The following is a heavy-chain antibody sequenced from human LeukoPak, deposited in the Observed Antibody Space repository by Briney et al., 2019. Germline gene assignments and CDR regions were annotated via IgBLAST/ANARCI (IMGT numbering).Heavy chain of an antibody. Sequence: PGGSLRLSCAASGFTFSSYSMNWVRQAPGKGLEWVSSISSSSSYIYYADSVKGRFTISRDNAKNSLYLQMNSLRAEDTAVYYCARVSPSSSWYRPNYYYYYMDVWGKGTTVTISS. J-gene: IGHJ6*03. CDR1: GFTFSSYS. D-gene: IGHD6-13*01. V-gene: IGHV3-21*01. CDR2: ISSSSSYI. CDR3: ARVSPSSSWYRPNYYYYYMDV.